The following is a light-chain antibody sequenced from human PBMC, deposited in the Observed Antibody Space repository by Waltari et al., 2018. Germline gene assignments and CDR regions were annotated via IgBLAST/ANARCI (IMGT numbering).Light chain of an antibody. CDR3: QTYTKCLWT. V-gene: IGKV3-15*01. Sequence: EREVTQCPDTLSLSPGERATLSRRARQNATNNLAWYQQKPGQATRPHIYGASTSPTGMPYRFTVSGSGTDFTLTIDSLQSDDFGVYCCQTYTKCLWTFGRGTKVEI. J-gene: IGKJ1*01. CDR1: QNATNN. CDR2: GAS.